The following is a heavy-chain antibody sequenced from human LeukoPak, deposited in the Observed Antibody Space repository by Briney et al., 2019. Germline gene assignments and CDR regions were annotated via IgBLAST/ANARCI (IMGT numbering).Heavy chain of an antibody. CDR1: GLTFSDYF. CDR3: AKDPRPRIFGVASHAFDI. CDR2: ISSGGSII. D-gene: IGHD3-3*01. V-gene: IGHV3-11*01. Sequence: GGSLRLSCAASGLTFSDYFMSWIRQAPGKGLEWVSYISSGGSIIYYADSVKGRFTISRDNAKNTLYLQMNSLRAEDTAVYYCAKDPRPRIFGVASHAFDIWGQGTMVTVSS. J-gene: IGHJ3*02.